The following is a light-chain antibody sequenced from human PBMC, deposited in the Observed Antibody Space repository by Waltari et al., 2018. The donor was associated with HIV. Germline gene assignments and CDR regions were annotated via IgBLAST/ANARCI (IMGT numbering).Light chain of an antibody. CDR2: DAS. CDR1: QDISDF. CDR3: QQLHTFPLT. Sequence: DIQLTQSPSFLSASVGDRVTVACRASQDISDFLAWYQQKPGIAPRLLIYDASILYTGVTSRFRGSGSGTEFTLTISSLQPEDFASYYCQQLHTFPLTFGGGTKV. V-gene: IGKV1-9*01. J-gene: IGKJ4*01.